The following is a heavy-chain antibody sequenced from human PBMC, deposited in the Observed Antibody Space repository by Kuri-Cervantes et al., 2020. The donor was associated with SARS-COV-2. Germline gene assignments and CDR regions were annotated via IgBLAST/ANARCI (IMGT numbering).Heavy chain of an antibody. Sequence: GGSLRLSCAASGFTFSSYWMSWVRQAPGKGLEWVANIKQDGSEKYYADSVKGRFTISRDNSKNTLYLQMNSLRAEDTAVYYCAKGCSSTSCYKVLYYWGQGTLVTVSS. CDR3: AKGCSSTSCYKVLYY. CDR1: GFTFSSYW. V-gene: IGHV3-7*01. CDR2: IKQDGSEK. D-gene: IGHD2-2*02. J-gene: IGHJ4*02.